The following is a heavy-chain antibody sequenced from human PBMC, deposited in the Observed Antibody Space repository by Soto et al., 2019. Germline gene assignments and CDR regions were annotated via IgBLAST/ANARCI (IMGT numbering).Heavy chain of an antibody. CDR2: ISGSGGST. V-gene: IGHV3-23*01. J-gene: IGHJ4*02. D-gene: IGHD4-17*01. CDR1: GFTFSSYA. CDR3: AKVATTVVTPSWYYFDY. Sequence: GSLRLSCAASGFTFSSYAMSWVRQAPGKGLEWVSAISGSGGSTYYADSVKGRFTISRDNSKNTLYLQMNSLRAEDTAVYYCAKVATTVVTPSWYYFDYWGQGTLVTVSS.